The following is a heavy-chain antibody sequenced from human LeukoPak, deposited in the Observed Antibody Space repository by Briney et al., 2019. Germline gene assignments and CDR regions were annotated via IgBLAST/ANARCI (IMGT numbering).Heavy chain of an antibody. CDR1: GFTFSSYG. J-gene: IGHJ6*03. CDR2: IRYDGSGK. D-gene: IGHD3-22*01. Sequence: GGSLRLSCAASGFTFSSYGVHWVRQAPGKGLEWVAFIRYDGSGKYYADSVKGRFTISRDNSKSTLYLQMNSLRAEDTVVYYCAKGSKAVVFTRDHYMDVWGKGTTVTFSS. V-gene: IGHV3-30*02. CDR3: AKGSKAVVFTRDHYMDV.